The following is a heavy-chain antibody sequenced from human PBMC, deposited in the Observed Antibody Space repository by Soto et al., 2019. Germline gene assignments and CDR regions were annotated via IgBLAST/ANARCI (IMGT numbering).Heavy chain of an antibody. J-gene: IGHJ5*02. Sequence: WASVKVSCKASGYTFTGYYMHWVRQAPGQGLEWMGWINPNSGGTNYAQKFQGWVTMTRDTSISTAYMELSRLRSDDTAVYYCARERIPMVRGNWFDPWGQGTLVTVSS. CDR2: INPNSGGT. V-gene: IGHV1-2*04. CDR1: GYTFTGYY. D-gene: IGHD3-10*01. CDR3: ARERIPMVRGNWFDP.